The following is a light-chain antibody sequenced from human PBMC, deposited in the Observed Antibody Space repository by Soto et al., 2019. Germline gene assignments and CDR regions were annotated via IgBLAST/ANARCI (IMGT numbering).Light chain of an antibody. CDR1: SGSVSTNYY. CDR2: NTN. CDR3: VLYMGLGISV. J-gene: IGLJ2*01. V-gene: IGLV8-61*01. Sequence: QTVVTQEPSFSVSPGGTVTFTCGLSSGSVSTNYYPSWYQQTPGQAPRTLIYNTNSRSSGVPDRFSGSILRNKAALTITGAQADDESDYYCVLYMGLGISVFGGGTKLTVL.